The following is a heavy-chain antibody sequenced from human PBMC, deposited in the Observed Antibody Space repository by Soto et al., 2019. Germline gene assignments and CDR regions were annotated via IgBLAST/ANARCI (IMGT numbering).Heavy chain of an antibody. CDR2: IIPIFGTA. Sequence: QVQLVQSGAEVKKPGSSVKVSCKACGGTFSSYAISWVRQAPGQGLEWMGGIIPIFGTANYAQKFQGRVTITADESTSTAYMELSSLRSEDTAVYYCARDRSESGVVAALRGYFDYWGQGTLVTVSS. D-gene: IGHD2-15*01. V-gene: IGHV1-69*01. CDR1: GGTFSSYA. CDR3: ARDRSESGVVAALRGYFDY. J-gene: IGHJ4*02.